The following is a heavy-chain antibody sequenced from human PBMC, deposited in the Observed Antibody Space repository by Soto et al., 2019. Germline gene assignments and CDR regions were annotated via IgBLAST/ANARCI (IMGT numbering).Heavy chain of an antibody. D-gene: IGHD2-21*02. V-gene: IGHV4-61*01. J-gene: IGHJ4*02. CDR1: GGSVSNKTYY. CDR2: VYYSGTT. CDR3: ARTTAEPNALRSRYFFDY. Sequence: SETLSLTCSVSGGSVSNKTYYWSCLRPPPGKRLEWIGYVYYSGTTHYNPSLKSRVTISVDLSKTQFSLRMSSVTTADTTLYYCARTTAEPNALRSRYFFDYWGQGTLVTVSS.